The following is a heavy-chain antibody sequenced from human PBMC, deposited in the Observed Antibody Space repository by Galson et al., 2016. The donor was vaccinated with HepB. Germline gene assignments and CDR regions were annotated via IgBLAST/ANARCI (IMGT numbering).Heavy chain of an antibody. D-gene: IGHD6-19*01. V-gene: IGHV3-7*01. CDR3: VSGYTSGI. CDR2: TNQDGSGK. CDR1: GFTFSAYW. J-gene: IGHJ3*01. Sequence: SLRLSCAASGFTFSAYWMAWIRQAPGKGLEWVANTNQDGSGKHYVDSAKGRFTVSRDNAKNSVFLDMNSLRAEDTAVYYCVSGYTSGIWGQGTTVTVS.